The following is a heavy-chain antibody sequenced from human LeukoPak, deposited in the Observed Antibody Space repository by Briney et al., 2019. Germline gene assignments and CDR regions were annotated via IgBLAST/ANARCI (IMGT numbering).Heavy chain of an antibody. J-gene: IGHJ3*02. D-gene: IGHD2-2*01. CDR1: GGSFSGYY. Sequence: SETLSLTCAVYGGSFSGYYWSWIRQSPGKGLEWIGEISYSGYTNYNPSLESRATISVDTSKNQFSLRLRSVTAADTAVYFCARKYCSGTSCSYAFDIWGQGTMVAVSS. V-gene: IGHV4-34*01. CDR2: ISYSGYT. CDR3: ARKYCSGTSCSYAFDI.